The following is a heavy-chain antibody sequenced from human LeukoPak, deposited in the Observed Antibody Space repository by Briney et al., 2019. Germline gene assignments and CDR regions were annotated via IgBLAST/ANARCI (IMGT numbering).Heavy chain of an antibody. CDR3: AREIPAAHNWFDP. CDR1: GGSISSGDYY. Sequence: SETLSLTCTVSGGSISSGDYYWSWIRQPPGKGLEWIGYIYYSGSTYYNPSLKSRVTISVDTSKNQFSLKLSSVTAADTAVYYCAREIPAAHNWFDPWGQGTLVTVSS. J-gene: IGHJ5*02. V-gene: IGHV4-30-4*01. CDR2: IYYSGST. D-gene: IGHD2-2*01.